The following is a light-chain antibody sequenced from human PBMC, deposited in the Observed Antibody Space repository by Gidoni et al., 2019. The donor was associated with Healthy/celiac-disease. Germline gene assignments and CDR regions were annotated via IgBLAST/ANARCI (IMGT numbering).Light chain of an antibody. Sequence: SGGNNIGSKSVHWYQQKPGQAPVLVIYYDSDRPSGIPERFSGSNSGNTATLTISRVEAGDEADYYCQVWDSSSDHVVFGGGTKLTVL. CDR1: NIGSKS. CDR2: YDS. V-gene: IGLV3-21*04. CDR3: QVWDSSSDHVV. J-gene: IGLJ2*01.